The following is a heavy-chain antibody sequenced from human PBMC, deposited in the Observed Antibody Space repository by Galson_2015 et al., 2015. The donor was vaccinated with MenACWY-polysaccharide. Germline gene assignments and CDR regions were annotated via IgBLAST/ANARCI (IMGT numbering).Heavy chain of an antibody. J-gene: IGHJ5*02. V-gene: IGHV4-31*03. CDR3: ARGGRAVSNRNLFDP. CDR2: ISYDGGT. Sequence: TLSLTCTVSGDSITSGGYFWSWIRQHPGKGLEWIASISYDGGTYYNPSLKSRVTISADTPNNQFSLKLSSVTAADAAVYYCARGGRAVSNRNLFDPWGQGTLVTVSS. D-gene: IGHD3-16*01. CDR1: GDSITSGGYF.